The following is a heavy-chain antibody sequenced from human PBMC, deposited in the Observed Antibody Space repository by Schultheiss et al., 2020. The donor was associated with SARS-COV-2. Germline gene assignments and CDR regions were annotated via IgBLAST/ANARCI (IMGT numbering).Heavy chain of an antibody. D-gene: IGHD3-10*01. CDR1: GFTFDDYA. V-gene: IGHV3-21*01. CDR3: ARDRGPIRV. Sequence: GGSLRLSCAASGFTFDDYAMHWVRQAPGKGLEWVSSISSSSSYIYYTDSVKGRFTISRDNAKNSLYLQMNSLRAGDTAVYYCARDRGPIRVWGQGTTVIVSS. CDR2: ISSSSSYI. J-gene: IGHJ6*02.